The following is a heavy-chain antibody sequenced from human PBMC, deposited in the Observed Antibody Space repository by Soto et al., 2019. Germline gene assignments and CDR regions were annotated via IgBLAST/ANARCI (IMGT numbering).Heavy chain of an antibody. Sequence: EVQLLESGGGLVQPGGSLRLSCAASGFNFSSYAMSWVRQAPGKGLEWVSAISGSGGSTYYADSVKGRFTISRDNSKNTLYQQMNSLRAQDTAVYYCANDRVVAAFRDAFDIWGQGTMVTVSA. CDR2: ISGSGGST. CDR3: ANDRVVAAFRDAFDI. V-gene: IGHV3-23*01. D-gene: IGHD2-15*01. J-gene: IGHJ3*02. CDR1: GFNFSSYA.